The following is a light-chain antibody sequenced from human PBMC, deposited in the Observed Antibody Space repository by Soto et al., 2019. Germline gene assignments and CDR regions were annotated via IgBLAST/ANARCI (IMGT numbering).Light chain of an antibody. Sequence: DIQLTQSPSFLSASVGDRVTITCRASQGISSYLAWYQQKPGKAPNLLIYAASTLQSGVPSRFSGSGSGTEFTLTISSLQPEDFATYYCQQVNSYPLTFGGGAKVEIQ. CDR1: QGISSY. V-gene: IGKV1-9*01. CDR3: QQVNSYPLT. J-gene: IGKJ4*01. CDR2: AAS.